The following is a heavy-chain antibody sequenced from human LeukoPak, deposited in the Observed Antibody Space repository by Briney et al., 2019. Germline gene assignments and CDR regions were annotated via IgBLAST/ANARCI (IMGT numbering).Heavy chain of an antibody. CDR3: ARDTGALVTHFDY. CDR2: IKYDEIEK. V-gene: IGHV3-7*03. J-gene: IGHJ4*02. D-gene: IGHD5-18*01. Sequence: GGSLRLSCAASGFTFRSYWMSWVRQAPGKGLEWVANIKYDEIEKYHVDSVKGRFTISRDNAQNSLYLQMNSLRAEDTAVYYCARDTGALVTHFDYWGQGTLVTVSS. CDR1: GFTFRSYW.